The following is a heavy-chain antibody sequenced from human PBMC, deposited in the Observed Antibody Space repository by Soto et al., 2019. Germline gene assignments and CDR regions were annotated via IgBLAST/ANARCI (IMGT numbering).Heavy chain of an antibody. CDR2: ISYDGSNK. CDR3: AKGLYSSSWYGQYEYYYGMDV. CDR1: GFTFSSYG. D-gene: IGHD6-13*01. V-gene: IGHV3-30*18. J-gene: IGHJ6*02. Sequence: PGGSLRLSCAASGFTFSSYGMHWVRQAPGKGLEWVAVISYDGSNKYYADSVKGRFTISRDNSKNTLYLQMNSLRAEDTAVYYCAKGLYSSSWYGQYEYYYGMDVWGQGTTVTVSS.